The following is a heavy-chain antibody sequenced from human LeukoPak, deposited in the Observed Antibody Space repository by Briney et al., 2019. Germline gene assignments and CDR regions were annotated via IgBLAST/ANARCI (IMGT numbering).Heavy chain of an antibody. V-gene: IGHV4-4*07. D-gene: IGHD3-3*01. CDR3: ARDLLEYDFWSGSLLGAFDI. Sequence: SETLSLTCTVSGGSISSYYWSWIRQPAGKGLERIGRIYTSGSTNYNPSLKSRVTISVDKSKNQFSLKLSSVTAADTAVYYCARDLLEYDFWSGSLLGAFDIWGQGTMVTVSS. CDR1: GGSISSYY. CDR2: IYTSGST. J-gene: IGHJ3*02.